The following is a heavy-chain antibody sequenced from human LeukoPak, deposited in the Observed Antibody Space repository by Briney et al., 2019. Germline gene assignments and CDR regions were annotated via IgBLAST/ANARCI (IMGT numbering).Heavy chain of an antibody. V-gene: IGHV5-51*01. CDR2: IYPGDSDT. CDR3: ARCLRYSSGYYPFDAFDI. J-gene: IGHJ3*02. CDR1: GYSFTSYW. D-gene: IGHD3-22*01. Sequence: AESLKISCKGSGYSFTSYWIGWVRQMPGKGLEWMGIIYPGDSDTRYSPSFQGQVTISADKSISTAYLQWSSLKASDTAMYYCARCLRYSSGYYPFDAFDIWGQGTMVTVSS.